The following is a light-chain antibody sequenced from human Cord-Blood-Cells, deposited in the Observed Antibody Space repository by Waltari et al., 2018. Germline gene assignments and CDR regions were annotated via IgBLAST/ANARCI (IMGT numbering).Light chain of an antibody. Sequence: EIVLTQSPATLSLSPGERATLSCSASQSVSSYLAWYQQKPGQAPRLLIYDASNRATAIPARFSGSGSGTDFTLTISSLEPEDFAVYYCQQRSNWLTFGGGTKVEIK. CDR3: QQRSNWLT. CDR1: QSVSSY. CDR2: DAS. J-gene: IGKJ4*01. V-gene: IGKV3-11*01.